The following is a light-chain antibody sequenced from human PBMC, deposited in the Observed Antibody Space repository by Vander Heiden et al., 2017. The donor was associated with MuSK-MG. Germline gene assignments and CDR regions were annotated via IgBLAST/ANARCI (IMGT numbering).Light chain of an antibody. CDR1: QSILYRSNNKNY. CDR3: RHYDTAPGT. Sequence: DIVMTQSPDSLAVSLGERATINCKSSQSILYRSNNKNYLAWYQQKPGQPPKLLIYWASTRESGVPDRFSGSGSGTNFTLTISSLQTEDVAVYYCRHYDTAPGTFGQGTKLEIK. CDR2: WAS. V-gene: IGKV4-1*01. J-gene: IGKJ2*01.